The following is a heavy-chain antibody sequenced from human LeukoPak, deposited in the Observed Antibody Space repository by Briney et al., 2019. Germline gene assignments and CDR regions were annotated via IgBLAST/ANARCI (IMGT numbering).Heavy chain of an antibody. CDR3: ARDYNFDY. J-gene: IGHJ4*02. Sequence: GGTLRLSCAASGFTFSSYEMTWVRQAPGKGLEWISYISSSGSAIYYADSVKGRFTISRDNAKNSLYLQMNSLRAEDTAVYYCARDYNFDYWGQGTLVTVSS. CDR1: GFTFSSYE. V-gene: IGHV3-48*03. CDR2: ISSSGSAI.